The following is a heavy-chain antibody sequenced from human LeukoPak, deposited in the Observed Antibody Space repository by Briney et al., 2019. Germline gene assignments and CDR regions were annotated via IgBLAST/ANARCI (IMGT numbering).Heavy chain of an antibody. Sequence: SGTLSLTCTVSGGSISSYYWSWIRQPAGKGLEWIGRIYTGGSTNYNPSLKSRVTMSVDTSKNQFSLKLSSVTAADTAVYYCAVLTMVRGVIGAYFDYWGQGTLVTVSS. CDR1: GGSISSYY. CDR3: AVLTMVRGVIGAYFDY. V-gene: IGHV4-4*07. J-gene: IGHJ4*02. D-gene: IGHD3-10*01. CDR2: IYTGGST.